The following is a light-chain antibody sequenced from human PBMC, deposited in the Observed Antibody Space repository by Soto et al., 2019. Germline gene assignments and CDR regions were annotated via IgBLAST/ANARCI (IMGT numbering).Light chain of an antibody. CDR2: EVN. J-gene: IGLJ1*01. V-gene: IGLV2-8*01. CDR3: SAYACINNLGV. Sequence: QSALTQPPSASGSPGQSVTISCTGTSSDVGGYQYVSWYQQHPGKAPKLMSFEVNKRPSGVPDRFSGSKYGNTASLTVSGIQAEDEADYYCSAYACINNLGVFRTRTKLTVL. CDR1: SSDVGGYQY.